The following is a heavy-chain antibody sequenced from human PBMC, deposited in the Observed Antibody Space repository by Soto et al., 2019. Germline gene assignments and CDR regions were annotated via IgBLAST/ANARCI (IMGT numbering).Heavy chain of an antibody. V-gene: IGHV3-49*03. CDR3: TVFEQQLVWKTMPISYYYYMDV. D-gene: IGHD6-13*01. CDR2: IRSKAYGGTT. J-gene: IGHJ6*03. Sequence: GGSLRLSCTASGFTFGDYAMSWFRQAPGKGLEWVGFIRSKAYGGTTEYAASVKGRFTISRDDSKSIAYLQMNSLKTEDTAVYYCTVFEQQLVWKTMPISYYYYMDVWGKGTTVTVSS. CDR1: GFTFGDYA.